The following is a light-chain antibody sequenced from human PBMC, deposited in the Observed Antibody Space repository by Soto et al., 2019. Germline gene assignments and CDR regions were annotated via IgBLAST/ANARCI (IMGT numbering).Light chain of an antibody. CDR3: SSYKSSNTVV. V-gene: IGLV2-14*03. J-gene: IGLJ2*01. CDR2: GVS. CDR1: SIDIGGYNY. Sequence: QSALTQPASVSGSPGQPITISCTGTSIDIGGYNYVSWYQHHPGKAPKLMIYGVSNRPSGVSIRFSGSKSGNTASLTISGLQSEDEAAYYCSSYKSSNTVVFGGGTKVTVL.